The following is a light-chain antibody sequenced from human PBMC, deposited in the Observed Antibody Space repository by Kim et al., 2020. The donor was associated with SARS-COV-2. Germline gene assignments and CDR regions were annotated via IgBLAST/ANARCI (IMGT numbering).Light chain of an antibody. V-gene: IGKV3-20*01. CDR1: QRVSSTY. Sequence: LGPGERATLSCRASQRVSSTYLAWYQQKPGQAPRLLIYGGSTRATGIPDRFSGSWSGTDFTLTISRLEPEDSAVYSCQYYGGSLTFGGGTKVDIK. J-gene: IGKJ4*01. CDR2: GGS. CDR3: QYYGGSLT.